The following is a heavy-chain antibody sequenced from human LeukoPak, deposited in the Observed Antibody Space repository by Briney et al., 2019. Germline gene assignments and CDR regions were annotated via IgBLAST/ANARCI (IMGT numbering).Heavy chain of an antibody. J-gene: IGHJ5*01. CDR3: ARGMAAAYDYNWFDS. CDR1: GGSVTTTNYY. V-gene: IGHV4-39*07. CDR2: MYYSGTT. D-gene: IGHD5-12*01. Sequence: PSETLSLTCTVSGGSVTTTNYYWTWIRQPPGKGLEWIGSMYYSGTTYYNPSLKSRVTTSVDTSNNQFSLKLNSVTAADTAVYFCARGMAAAYDYNWFDSWGQGTLVTVSS.